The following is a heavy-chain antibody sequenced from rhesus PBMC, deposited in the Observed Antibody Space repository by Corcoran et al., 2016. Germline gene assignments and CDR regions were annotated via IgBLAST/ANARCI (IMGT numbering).Heavy chain of an antibody. CDR2: ISYTGGST. D-gene: IGHD6-25*01. V-gene: IGHV3S18*01. CDR3: ASPIAAAVW. Sequence: EVQLVESGGGLAKPGGSRRLSCAASGFSFSDYYMYWVRKAPGKWVEGVSGISYTGGSTNYADTVKGRFTISRENAKNTLYLQMDSLRAEDTAVYYCASPIAAAVWWGQGVLVTVSA. J-gene: IGHJ4*01. CDR1: GFSFSDYY.